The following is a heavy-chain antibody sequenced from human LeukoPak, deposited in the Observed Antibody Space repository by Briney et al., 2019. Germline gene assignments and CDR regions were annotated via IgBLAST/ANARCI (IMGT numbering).Heavy chain of an antibody. CDR1: GFTFSSYS. CDR2: ISSSSSTI. D-gene: IGHD5-18*01. J-gene: IGHJ3*02. V-gene: IGHV3-48*04. Sequence: PGGSLRLSCAASGFTFSSYSMNWVRQAPGKGLEWVSYISSSSSTIYYADSVKGRFTISRDNAKNSLYLQMNSLRAEDTAVYYCARTTRGYSYGGDAFDIWGQGTMVTVSS. CDR3: ARTTRGYSYGGDAFDI.